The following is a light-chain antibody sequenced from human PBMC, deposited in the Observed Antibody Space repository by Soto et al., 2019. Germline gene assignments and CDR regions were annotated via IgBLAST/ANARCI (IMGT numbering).Light chain of an antibody. V-gene: IGKV1-6*01. CDR2: APS. J-gene: IGKJ4*01. CDR1: QDIRDY. Sequence: AIQMTQSPSTLSASVGDRVNITCRASQDIRDYLGWYQQKPGKAPKLLISAPSSLQSGVPSRFSGSGSGTDFTPTISSLLAEDFANYYYLHDYYYPFTFGGGTKVEFK. CDR3: LHDYYYPFT.